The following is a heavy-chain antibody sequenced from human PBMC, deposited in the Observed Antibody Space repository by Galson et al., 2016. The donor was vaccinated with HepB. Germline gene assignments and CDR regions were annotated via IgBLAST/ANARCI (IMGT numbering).Heavy chain of an antibody. V-gene: IGHV1-2*04. J-gene: IGHJ4*02. CDR3: ARGERGYSLDY. Sequence: SEKVSCKASGYTFIGYYLHWVRQAPGKGLEWMGWINPHSGGTNYAQKFQGWVTMTWDTSISTAYMELSRLKSDDTAVDYCARGERGYSLDYWGQGTLVTVSS. CDR2: INPHSGGT. CDR1: GYTFIGYY. D-gene: IGHD5-18*01.